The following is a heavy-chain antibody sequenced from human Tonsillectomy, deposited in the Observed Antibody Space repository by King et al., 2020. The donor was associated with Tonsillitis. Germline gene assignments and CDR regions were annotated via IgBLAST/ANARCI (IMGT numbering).Heavy chain of an antibody. D-gene: IGHD1-26*01. V-gene: IGHV4-61*02. CDR2: IYTSGST. Sequence: VQLQESGPGLVKPSQTLSLTCTVSGGSISSGSYYWSWIRQPAGKGLEWIGRIYTSGSTNYNPSLKSRVTMSVDTSKNQFSLKLSSVTAADTAVYYCSRDSGSYEAHDAFDIWGQGTMVTVSS. CDR3: SRDSGSYEAHDAFDI. J-gene: IGHJ3*02. CDR1: GGSISSGSYY.